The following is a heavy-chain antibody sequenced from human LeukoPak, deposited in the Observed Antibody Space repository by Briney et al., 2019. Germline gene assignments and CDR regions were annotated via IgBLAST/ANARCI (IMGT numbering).Heavy chain of an antibody. CDR1: GFTFSSYS. CDR3: ARESIAVPDY. Sequence: GGSLRLSCAASGFTFSSYSMNWVRQAPGKGLEWVSYISSSSIIYYADSVKGRFTISRDNAKKSLYLQMNSLRDEDTAVYYCARESIAVPDYWGQGTLVTVSS. CDR2: ISSSSII. D-gene: IGHD6-19*01. J-gene: IGHJ4*02. V-gene: IGHV3-48*02.